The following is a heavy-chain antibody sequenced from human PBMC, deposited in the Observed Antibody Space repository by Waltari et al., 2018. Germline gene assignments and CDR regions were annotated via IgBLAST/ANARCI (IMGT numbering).Heavy chain of an antibody. V-gene: IGHV1-8*01. CDR1: GYTFTSYD. J-gene: IGHJ6*02. CDR3: AGPLSNYYGMDV. Sequence: QVQLVQSGAEVKKPGASVKVSCKASGYTFTSYDINWVRQATGQGLEWMGWMNPNSVNTGYAQKCQGRVTMTRNTSISTAYMELSSLRSEDTAVYYCAGPLSNYYGMDVWGQGTTVTVSS. CDR2: MNPNSVNT.